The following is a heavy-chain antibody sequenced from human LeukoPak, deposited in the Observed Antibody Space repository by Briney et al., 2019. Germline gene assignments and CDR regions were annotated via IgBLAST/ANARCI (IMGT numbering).Heavy chain of an antibody. J-gene: IGHJ3*02. D-gene: IGHD3-22*01. CDR3: ARDYYDSSGYSFDAFDI. CDR2: ISAYNGNT. V-gene: IGHV1-18*01. CDR1: GYTFTSYG. Sequence: GASVKVSCKASGYTFTSYGISWVRQAPGQGLEWMGWISAYNGNTNYAQKLQGRVTMTTDTSTSTAYMELRSLRSDDTAVYYCARDYYDSSGYSFDAFDIWGQGTMVTVSS.